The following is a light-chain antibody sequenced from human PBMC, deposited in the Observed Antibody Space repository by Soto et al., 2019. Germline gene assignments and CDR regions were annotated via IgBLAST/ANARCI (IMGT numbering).Light chain of an antibody. J-gene: IGKJ2*01. CDR3: QQYDNLPPYT. Sequence: DIQMTQSPSSLSASVGDRITITCQASQDISNYLNWYQQKPGKAPKLLIYDASNLETGVPSRFSGRGSGTDFTFTINSLQPEDIATYYCQQYDNLPPYTFGQGTKLEIK. CDR1: QDISNY. CDR2: DAS. V-gene: IGKV1-33*01.